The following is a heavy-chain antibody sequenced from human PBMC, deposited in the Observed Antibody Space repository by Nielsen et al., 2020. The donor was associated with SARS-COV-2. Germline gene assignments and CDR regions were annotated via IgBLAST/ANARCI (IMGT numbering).Heavy chain of an antibody. J-gene: IGHJ3*02. CDR1: GCTFSDSI. Sequence: SLKISCAASGCTFSDSILNLVRQASGKGLEWVGRIRSKPHTYEPVYAASVIHRITITSDDSKNTAYLQMNSRKTEDTAVYFCSRVNPISVIWFDAFDTWGQGTMVTVSS. V-gene: IGHV3-73*01. CDR3: SRVNPISVIWFDAFDT. D-gene: IGHD3-3*02. CDR2: IRSKPHTYEP.